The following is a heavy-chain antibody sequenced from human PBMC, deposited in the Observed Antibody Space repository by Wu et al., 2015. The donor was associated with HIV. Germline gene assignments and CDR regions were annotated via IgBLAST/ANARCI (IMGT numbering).Heavy chain of an antibody. CDR2: IIPIFGTA. V-gene: IGHV1-69*13. J-gene: IGHJ6*02. CDR3: ARGGYCSGGSCLPRYYYYYGMDV. Sequence: QVQLVQSGAEVKKPGSSVKVSCKASGGTFSSYAISWVRQAPGQGLEWMGRIIPIFGTANYAQKFQGRVTITADESTSTAYMELSSLRSEDTAVYYCARGGYCSGGSCLPRYYYYYGMDVWGQGTTGPPSP. CDR1: GGTFSSYA. D-gene: IGHD2-15*01.